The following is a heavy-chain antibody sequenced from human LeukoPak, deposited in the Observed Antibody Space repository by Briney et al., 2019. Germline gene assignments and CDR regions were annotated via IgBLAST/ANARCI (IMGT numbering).Heavy chain of an antibody. CDR1: GDSVSSNSAA. CDR2: TYYRSKWYN. V-gene: IGHV6-1*01. CDR3: AREGAGYNL. D-gene: IGHD5-18*01. Sequence: SRTLSLTCAISGDSVSSNSAAWTWIRQSPSRGLEWLGRTYYRSKWYNDYAVSVKSRITINPDTSKNQLSLQMNSVTPEDTAVYYCAREGAGYNLWGQGTLVTVSS. J-gene: IGHJ5*02.